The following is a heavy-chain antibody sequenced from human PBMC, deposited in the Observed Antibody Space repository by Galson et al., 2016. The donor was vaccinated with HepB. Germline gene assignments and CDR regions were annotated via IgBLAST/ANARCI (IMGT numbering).Heavy chain of an antibody. D-gene: IGHD2-8*01. CDR1: GFTFSNSG. CDR3: AKDLVPCTTDYYYGMDV. Sequence: SLRLSCAASGFTFSNSGMHWVRQAPGKGLEWVTVISYDGFNTYYADSVKGRFTISRDNSKNTLYLQMNNLRAEDTAVYHCAKDLVPCTTDYYYGMDVWGTGTTVAVSA. J-gene: IGHJ6*04. V-gene: IGHV3-30*18. CDR2: ISYDGFNT.